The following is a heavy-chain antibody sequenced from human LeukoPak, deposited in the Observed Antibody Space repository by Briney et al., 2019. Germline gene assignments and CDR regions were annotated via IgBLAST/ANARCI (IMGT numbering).Heavy chain of an antibody. CDR2: IYYSGST. J-gene: IGHJ4*02. D-gene: IGHD4-11*01. V-gene: IGHV4-59*01. CDR3: ARGTTQHQIDY. CDR1: GGSISSYY. Sequence: SETLSLTCTVSGGSISSYYWSWIRQPPGKGLEGIGYIYYSGSTNYNPSLKSRVTISVDASKNQFSLKLSSVTAADTAVYYCARGTTQHQIDYWGQGTLVTVSS.